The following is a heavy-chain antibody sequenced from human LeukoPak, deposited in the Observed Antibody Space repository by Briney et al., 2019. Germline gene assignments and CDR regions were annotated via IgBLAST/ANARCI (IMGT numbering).Heavy chain of an antibody. D-gene: IGHD6-6*01. V-gene: IGHV3-53*01. Sequence: PGVPLRLSCAASGFIVSSNYMTWVRQAPGKGLEWVSVIHNDGATYYADSVKGRFTISKDNSKNTLYLQMNSLRVDDTALYYCAALARDYGGQGTLVTVSS. CDR2: IHNDGAT. CDR3: AALARDY. CDR1: GFIVSSNY. J-gene: IGHJ4*02.